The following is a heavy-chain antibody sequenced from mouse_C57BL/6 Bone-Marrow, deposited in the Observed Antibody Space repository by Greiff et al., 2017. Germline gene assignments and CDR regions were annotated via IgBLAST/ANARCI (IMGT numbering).Heavy chain of an antibody. CDR2: IWSGGST. CDR3: ARNGGLRAWFAY. D-gene: IGHD2-12*01. CDR1: GFSLTSYG. Sequence: VQLQQSGPGLVQPSQSLSITCTVSGFSLTSYGVHWVRQSPGKGLEWLGVIWSGGSTDYNAAFISRLGISKDNSKSQVFLKMNSLQDDDTAIYYCARNGGLRAWFAYWGQGNLVTVTA. J-gene: IGHJ3*01. V-gene: IGHV2-2*01.